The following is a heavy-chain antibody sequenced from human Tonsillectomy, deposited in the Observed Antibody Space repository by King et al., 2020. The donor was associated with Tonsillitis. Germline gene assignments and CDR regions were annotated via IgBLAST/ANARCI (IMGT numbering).Heavy chain of an antibody. Sequence: EVQLVESGGGLVKPGGSLRLSCAASGFTFSSYAMNWVRHAPGKGLEWVSSISSSRKYIYYADSVKGRFTISRDNAKNSLYLQMNSLRAEDTAVYYCARDPKFYDFWSGFDYWGQGTLVTVSS. J-gene: IGHJ4*02. D-gene: IGHD3-3*01. V-gene: IGHV3-21*01. CDR1: GFTFSSYA. CDR3: ARDPKFYDFWSGFDY. CDR2: ISSSRKYI.